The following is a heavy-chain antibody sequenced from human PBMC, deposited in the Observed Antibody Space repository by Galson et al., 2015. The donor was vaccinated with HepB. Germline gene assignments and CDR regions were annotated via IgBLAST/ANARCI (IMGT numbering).Heavy chain of an antibody. CDR1: GFTFSSYN. J-gene: IGHJ4*02. D-gene: IGHD7-27*01. Sequence: LRLSCAGSGFTFSSYNMNWVRQAPGKGLGWVASIDSSSSYTYYADSLKGRFTISRDNAKNSLYLQMNSLRPEDTAVYYCVRDPPLGTPFDHWGQGTLVTVSS. CDR3: VRDPPLGTPFDH. V-gene: IGHV3-21*01. CDR2: IDSSSSYT.